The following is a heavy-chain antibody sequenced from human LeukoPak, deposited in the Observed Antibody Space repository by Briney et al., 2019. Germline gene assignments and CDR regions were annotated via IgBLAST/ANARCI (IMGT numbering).Heavy chain of an antibody. V-gene: IGHV3-21*01. CDR2: ISLDSVSI. D-gene: IGHD2-15*01. J-gene: IGHJ4*02. Sequence: GGSLRLSCAASGFAFSTYSMNWVRLPPGKGLEWVASISLDSVSIYYADSVKGRFTISRDNGKNSLYLQMNSLRIEDTAVYYCARDSDGTVFDYWGQGTLVTVSS. CDR3: ARDSDGTVFDY. CDR1: GFAFSTYS.